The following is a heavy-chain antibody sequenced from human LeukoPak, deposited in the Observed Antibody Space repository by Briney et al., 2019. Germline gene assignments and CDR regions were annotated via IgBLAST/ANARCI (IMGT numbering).Heavy chain of an antibody. CDR1: GYTFTRYD. CDR3: ARDLGYCSSTSCYGFDY. CDR2: ISAYNGNT. V-gene: IGHV1-18*01. D-gene: IGHD2-2*01. Sequence: ASVKVSCKDSGYTFTRYDIRWVRQATGQGLERMGWISAYNGNTNYAQKLQGRVTMTTDTSTSTAYMELRSLRSDDTAVYYCARDLGYCSSTSCYGFDYWGQGTLVTVSS. J-gene: IGHJ4*02.